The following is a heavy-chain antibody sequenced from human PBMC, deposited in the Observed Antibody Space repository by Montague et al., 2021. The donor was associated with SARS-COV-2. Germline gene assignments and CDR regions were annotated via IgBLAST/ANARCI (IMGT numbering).Heavy chain of an antibody. CDR1: GDSVCSNIAT. J-gene: IGHJ4*02. CDR3: ARIPVGSKYYFDF. V-gene: IGHV6-1*01. CDR2: TYYRSKWYN. D-gene: IGHD2-2*01. Sequence: CAISGDSVCSNIATWNWNRQTPSSDLEWLGRTYYRSKWYNDYAESVKSRITIDPDTSKHQFSLHPNSVTPEDTAVYYCARIPVGSKYYFDFWGQGTLVTVSS.